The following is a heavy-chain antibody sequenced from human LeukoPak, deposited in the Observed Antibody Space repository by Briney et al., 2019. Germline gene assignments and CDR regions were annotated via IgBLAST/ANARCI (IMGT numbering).Heavy chain of an antibody. CDR2: ISGSGDST. D-gene: IGHD3-10*01. V-gene: IGHV3-23*01. CDR3: ARAAMVRGVDYFDY. Sequence: PGGSLRLSCAASGFTFSSYSMAWVRQAPGKGLEWVSVISGSGDSTYFADSVKGRFTISRDNSKNTLYLQMNSLRAEGTAVYYCARAAMVRGVDYFDYWGQGTLVTVSS. CDR1: GFTFSSYS. J-gene: IGHJ4*02.